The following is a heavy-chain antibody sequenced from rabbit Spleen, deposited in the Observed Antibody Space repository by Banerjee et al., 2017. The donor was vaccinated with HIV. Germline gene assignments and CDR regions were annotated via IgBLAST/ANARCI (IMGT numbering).Heavy chain of an antibody. V-gene: IGHV1S40*01. D-gene: IGHD7-1*01. Sequence: QSLEESGGDLVKPGTSLTLTCTASGVSFTISSYMCWVRQAPGKGLEWIACIDAGSSGSTYYANWAKGRFTISKISSTTVTLQMTSLTAADTATYFCARWGGAPDYIFNLWGQGTLVTVS. CDR1: GVSFTISSY. CDR2: IDAGSSGST. J-gene: IGHJ4*01. CDR3: ARWGGAPDYIFNL.